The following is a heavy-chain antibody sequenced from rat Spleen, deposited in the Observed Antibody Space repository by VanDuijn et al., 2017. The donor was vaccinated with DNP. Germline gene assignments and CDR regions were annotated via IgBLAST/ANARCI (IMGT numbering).Heavy chain of an antibody. CDR2: IGSAAYAP. CDR3: VRWNSGHFDY. Sequence: EVQLVESGGGLVQPGRSLKLSCTAPGFTFSDYYMAWVRQAPTKGLEWVAYIGSAAYAPYYGDSVKGRFTISRDNAKSTLYLQMNSLRSEDMATYYCVRWNSGHFDYWGQGVMVTVSS. V-gene: IGHV5-22*01. J-gene: IGHJ2*01. D-gene: IGHD4-3*01. CDR1: GFTFSDYY.